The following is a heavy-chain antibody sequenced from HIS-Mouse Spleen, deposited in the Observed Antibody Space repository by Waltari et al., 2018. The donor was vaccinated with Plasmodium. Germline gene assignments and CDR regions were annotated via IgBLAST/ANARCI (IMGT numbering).Heavy chain of an antibody. CDR1: GGSISSGGYY. D-gene: IGHD6-13*01. V-gene: IGHV4-31*03. CDR3: ARSIAATVTFYFDY. Sequence: QVQLQESGPGLVKPSQPLSLTCTVSGGSISSGGYYWSWFRQHPGKGREWIGYIYYSGSTYYNPSLKSRVTISVDTSKNQFSLKLSSVTAADTAVYYCARSIAATVTFYFDYWGQGTLVTVSS. J-gene: IGHJ4*02. CDR2: IYYSGST.